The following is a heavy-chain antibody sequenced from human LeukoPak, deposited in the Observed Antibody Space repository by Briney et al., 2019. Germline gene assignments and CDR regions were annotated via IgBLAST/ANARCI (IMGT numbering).Heavy chain of an antibody. CDR3: AREVGYSLIGMDV. V-gene: IGHV1-2*02. CDR1: GYTFTGYF. D-gene: IGHD5-18*01. J-gene: IGHJ6*02. CDR2: INPNSGGT. Sequence: ASVKVSCKASGYTFTGYFMHWVRQAPGQGLEWMGWINPNSGGTNYAQKFQGRVTMTRDTSISTAYMELSRLRSDDTAVYYCAREVGYSLIGMDVWGQGTTVTVSS.